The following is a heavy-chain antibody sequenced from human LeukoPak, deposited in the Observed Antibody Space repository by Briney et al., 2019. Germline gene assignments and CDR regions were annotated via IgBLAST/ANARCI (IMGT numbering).Heavy chain of an antibody. V-gene: IGHV1-24*01. D-gene: IGHD5-18*01. J-gene: IGHJ6*03. Sequence: LGASVKVSCKVSGYTLTELSMHWVRHAPGEGLEWMGGFDPEDGETIYAQKFQGRVTMTEDTSTDTAYMGLSSLRSEDTAVYYCATEERGYSYGYYYYYYMDVWGKGTTVTVSS. CDR3: ATEERGYSYGYYYYYYMDV. CDR1: GYTLTELS. CDR2: FDPEDGET.